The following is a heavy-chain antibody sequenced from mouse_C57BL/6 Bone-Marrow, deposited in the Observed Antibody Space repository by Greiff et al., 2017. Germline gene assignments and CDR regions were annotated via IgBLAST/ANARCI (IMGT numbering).Heavy chain of an antibody. Sequence: QVQLQQPGAELVKPGASVKVSCKASGYTFTSYWMPWVKQRPGQGLEWIGRIHPSDSDTNYNQKFKGKATLTVDNSSSTAYMQLSSLKSDDAAVYYCAIGTTIVEDAMDYWGQGTSVTVSS. CDR1: GYTFTSYW. CDR3: AIGTTIVEDAMDY. J-gene: IGHJ4*01. D-gene: IGHD1-1*01. CDR2: IHPSDSDT. V-gene: IGHV1-74*01.